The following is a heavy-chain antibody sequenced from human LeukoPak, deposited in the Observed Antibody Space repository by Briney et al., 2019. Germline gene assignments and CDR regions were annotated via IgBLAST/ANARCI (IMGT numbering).Heavy chain of an antibody. CDR3: ARDQGSSSWNYYYGMDV. D-gene: IGHD6-13*01. CDR1: GYTFTSYY. V-gene: IGHV1-46*01. Sequence: GASVKVSCKASGYTFTSYYTHWVRQAPGQGLEWMGIISPSGGSTSYAREFQGRVTMTRDTSTSTASMELSSLRSDDTAVYYCARDQGSSSWNYYYGMDVWGQGTTVTVSS. CDR2: ISPSGGST. J-gene: IGHJ6*02.